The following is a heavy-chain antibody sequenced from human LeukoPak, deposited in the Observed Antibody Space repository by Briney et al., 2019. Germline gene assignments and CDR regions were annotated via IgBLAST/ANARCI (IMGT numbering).Heavy chain of an antibody. D-gene: IGHD5-18*01. V-gene: IGHV1-18*01. CDR2: ISAYNGNT. J-gene: IGHJ6*03. CDR1: GYTFTSYG. CDR3: ASGLSSLFSFGAALDYYMDV. Sequence: VASVKVSCKASGYTFTSYGISWVRQAPGQGLEWMGWISAYNGNTNYAQKLQGRVTMTTDTSTSTAYMELRSLRSDDTAMYYCASGLSSLFSFGAALDYYMDVWGKGTPVTVSS.